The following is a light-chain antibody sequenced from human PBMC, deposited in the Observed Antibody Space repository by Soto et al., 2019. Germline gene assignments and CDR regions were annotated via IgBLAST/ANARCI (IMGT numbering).Light chain of an antibody. J-gene: IGKJ1*01. CDR3: QQYGSLSWT. Sequence: VLTGAAVRLYVGPQKSGTVSCRASQSVSGHLAWYQQKPGQAPRLLIYGASSRATGIPDRFSGTASATDFTLSISRLEPEDFAVYYCQQYGSLSWTFGQGTKVDIK. V-gene: IGKV3-20*01. CDR2: GAS. CDR1: QSVSGH.